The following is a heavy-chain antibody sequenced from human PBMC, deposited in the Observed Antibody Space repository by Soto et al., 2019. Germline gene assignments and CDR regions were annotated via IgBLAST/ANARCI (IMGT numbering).Heavy chain of an antibody. D-gene: IGHD2-21*02. CDR3: ARADRTLVTSYSLDV. Sequence: LETLSLTCAVYGGSFSGYYWTWIRQPPGKGLEWIGEINHSGTINFNPSLKSRLTISLDTSKKHFSLKLSSVTDEETAAYYCARADRTLVTSYSLDVWGQGTTVTVSS. CDR2: INHSGTI. CDR1: GGSFSGYY. V-gene: IGHV4-34*01. J-gene: IGHJ6*02.